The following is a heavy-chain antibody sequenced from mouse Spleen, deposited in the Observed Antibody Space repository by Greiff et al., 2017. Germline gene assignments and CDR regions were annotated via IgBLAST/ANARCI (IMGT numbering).Heavy chain of an antibody. D-gene: IGHD2-1*01. CDR2: IRNKANGYTT. CDR1: GFTFTDYY. J-gene: IGHJ4*01. V-gene: IGHV7-3*01. CDR3: ARIYYGTNYYAMDY. Sequence: EVKVVESGGGLVQPGGSLSLSCAASGFTFTDYYMSWVRQPPGKALEWLGFIRNKANGYTTEYSASVKGRFTISRDNSQSILYLQMNALRAEDSATYYCARIYYGTNYYAMDYWGQGTSVTVSS.